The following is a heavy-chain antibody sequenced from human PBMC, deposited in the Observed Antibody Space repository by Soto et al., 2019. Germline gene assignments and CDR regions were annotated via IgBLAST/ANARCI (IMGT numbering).Heavy chain of an antibody. Sequence: QVQLVQSGAEVKKPGASVKVSCKASGYTFTSYAMHWVRQAPGQRLEWMGWINAGNGNTKYSQKFQGRVTITRDTSASTAYMELSSLRSEDTAVYYCARAFSRDGRQFMGYWGQGTLVTVSS. J-gene: IGHJ4*02. CDR2: INAGNGNT. V-gene: IGHV1-3*01. CDR3: ARAFSRDGRQFMGY. CDR1: GYTFTSYA. D-gene: IGHD2-2*01.